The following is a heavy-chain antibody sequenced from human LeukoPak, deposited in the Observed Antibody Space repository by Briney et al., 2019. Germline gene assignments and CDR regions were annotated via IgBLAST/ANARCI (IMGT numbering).Heavy chain of an antibody. Sequence: GGSLRLSCAASGFTFSSYSMNWVRQAPGKGLEWVSYIGSIGSAIYYADSVKGRFTISRDNAKNSLYLQMNSLRAEDTAVYYCARHAPTSSAFDYWGQGTLVTVSS. CDR1: GFTFSSYS. CDR3: ARHAPTSSAFDY. V-gene: IGHV3-48*04. D-gene: IGHD6-19*01. CDR2: IGSIGSAI. J-gene: IGHJ4*02.